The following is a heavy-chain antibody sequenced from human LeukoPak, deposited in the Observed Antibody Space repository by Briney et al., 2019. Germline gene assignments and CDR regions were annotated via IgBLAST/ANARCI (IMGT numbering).Heavy chain of an antibody. CDR1: GFIFSNYY. Sequence: GSLRLSCAASGFIFSNYYMSWVRQAPGKGLEWVANINEDGSVEYYVDSVKGRFTISRDNPKKSLYLLMNDLGAEDTAVYYCARTLVDYWGQGALVTVSS. V-gene: IGHV3-7*01. CDR2: INEDGSVE. CDR3: ARTLVDY. J-gene: IGHJ4*02.